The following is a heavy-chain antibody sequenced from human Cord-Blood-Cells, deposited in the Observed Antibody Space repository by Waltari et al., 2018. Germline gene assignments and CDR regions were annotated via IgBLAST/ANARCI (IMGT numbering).Heavy chain of an antibody. D-gene: IGHD1-26*01. V-gene: IGHV1-2*02. Sequence: QVQLVQSGAEVKKPGASVKVSCKASGYTFTGYYMHWVRQAPGQGLEWSGGSTPTSVGTIYAQKCRGRVTMTRDSSISTAYMGLGRLRSDDTAVYYLASGGGWATDFDYWGQGTLVTVSS. J-gene: IGHJ4*02. CDR1: GYTFTGYY. CDR2: STPTSVGT. CDR3: ASGGGWATDFDY.